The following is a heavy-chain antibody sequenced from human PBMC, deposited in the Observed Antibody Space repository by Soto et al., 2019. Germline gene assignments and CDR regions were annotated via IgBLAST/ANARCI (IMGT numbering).Heavy chain of an antibody. Sequence: GGSLRLSCAASGVNFSSYAMSWVRQAPGKGLEWVSAISGSGGSTYYADSVKGRFTISRDNSKHTLYLQMNSLRAEDTAVYYCAKDLLGLDYERSGYVGGAFDIWGQGTMVTVSS. CDR1: GVNFSSYA. J-gene: IGHJ3*02. V-gene: IGHV3-23*01. D-gene: IGHD3-22*01. CDR2: ISGSGGST. CDR3: AKDLLGLDYERSGYVGGAFDI.